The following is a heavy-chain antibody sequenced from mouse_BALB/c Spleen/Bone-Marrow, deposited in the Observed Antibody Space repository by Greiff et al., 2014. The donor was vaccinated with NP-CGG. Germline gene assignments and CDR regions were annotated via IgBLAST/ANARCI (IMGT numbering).Heavy chain of an antibody. J-gene: IGHJ1*01. Sequence: VQLQQPGPELVKPGASVKMSCKASGYTFTNYVIHWVKQKPGQGLEWIGYINPYNDGTKYNDKFKGKATLTSDKSSGTAYMEFSSLTSEDSAVYYCARGGYYGTSLYWYFDVWGAGTTVTVSS. CDR3: ARGGYYGTSLYWYFDV. CDR2: INPYNDGT. CDR1: GYTFTNYV. V-gene: IGHV1-14*01. D-gene: IGHD1-1*01.